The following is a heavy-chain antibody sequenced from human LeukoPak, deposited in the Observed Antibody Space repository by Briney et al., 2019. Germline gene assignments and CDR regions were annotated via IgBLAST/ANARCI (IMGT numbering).Heavy chain of an antibody. CDR1: GFTFSSYG. CDR3: AKTDYGDYVSAFDI. CDR2: ISYDGSNK. J-gene: IGHJ3*02. Sequence: GGSLRLSCAASGFTFSSYGMHWVRQAPGKGLEWVAVISYDGSNKYYADSVKGRFTISRDNSKNTLYLQMNSLRGEDTAVYYCAKTDYGDYVSAFDIWGQGTMVTVSS. D-gene: IGHD4-17*01. V-gene: IGHV3-30*18.